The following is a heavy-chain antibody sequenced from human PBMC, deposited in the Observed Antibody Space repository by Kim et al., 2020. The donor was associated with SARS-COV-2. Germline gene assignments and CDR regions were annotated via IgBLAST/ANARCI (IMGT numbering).Heavy chain of an antibody. Sequence: ASVKVSCKASGYTFTSYGISWVRQAPGQGLEWMGWISAYNGNTNYAQKLQGRVTMTTDTSTSTAYMELRSLRSDDTAVYYCARDIHSSGWYGGPLVDYWGQGTLVTVSS. J-gene: IGHJ4*02. D-gene: IGHD6-19*01. CDR3: ARDIHSSGWYGGPLVDY. V-gene: IGHV1-18*01. CDR2: ISAYNGNT. CDR1: GYTFTSYG.